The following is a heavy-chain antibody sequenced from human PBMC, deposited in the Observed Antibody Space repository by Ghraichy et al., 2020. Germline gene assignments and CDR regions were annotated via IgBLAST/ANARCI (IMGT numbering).Heavy chain of an antibody. D-gene: IGHD4-17*01. Sequence: SETLSLTCAVYGGSFSGYYWSWIRQPPGKGLEWIGEINHSGSTNYNPSLKSRVTISVDTSKNQFSLKLSSVTAADTAVYYCARGDYGDYPSMHWYFDLWGRGTLVTVSS. V-gene: IGHV4-34*01. CDR3: ARGDYGDYPSMHWYFDL. J-gene: IGHJ2*01. CDR2: INHSGST. CDR1: GGSFSGYY.